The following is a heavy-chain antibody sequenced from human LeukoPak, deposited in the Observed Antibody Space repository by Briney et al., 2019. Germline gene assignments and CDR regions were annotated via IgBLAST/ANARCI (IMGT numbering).Heavy chain of an antibody. D-gene: IGHD3-10*01. V-gene: IGHV3-23*01. Sequence: PGGTLRLSCAASGFTFSSYGMSWVRQAPGKGLEWVSAISGSGGSTYYADSVKGRFTISRDNSKNTLYLQMNSLRAEDTAVYYCAKEGFTMVRGAAGTLDYWGQGTLVTVSS. CDR1: GFTFSSYG. CDR3: AKEGFTMVRGAAGTLDY. CDR2: ISGSGGST. J-gene: IGHJ4*02.